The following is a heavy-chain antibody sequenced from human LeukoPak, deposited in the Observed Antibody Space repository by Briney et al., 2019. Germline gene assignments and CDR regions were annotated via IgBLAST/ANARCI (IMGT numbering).Heavy chain of an antibody. J-gene: IGHJ1*01. CDR2: IYTSGRT. Sequence: SETLSLTCTVSGGSISSYYWSWIRQPAGKGLEWIGRIYTSGRTNYNPSLKSRVTMSVDTSKNQFSLKLSSVTAADTAVYYCARASGGQWLDREYFQHWGQGTLVTVSS. CDR3: ARASGGQWLDREYFQH. CDR1: GGSISSYY. V-gene: IGHV4-4*07. D-gene: IGHD6-19*01.